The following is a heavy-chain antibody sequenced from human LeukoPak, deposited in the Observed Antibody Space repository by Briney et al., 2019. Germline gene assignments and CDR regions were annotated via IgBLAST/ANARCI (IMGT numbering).Heavy chain of an antibody. CDR1: GGSFSGYY. Sequence: PSETLSLTCAVYGGSFSGYYWSWIRQPPGKGLEWIGEINHSGSTNYNPSLKSRVTISVDTSKNQFSPKLSSVTAADTAVYYCARQGTYYYDSSGYRTGYDYWGQGTLVTVSS. D-gene: IGHD3-22*01. CDR2: INHSGST. J-gene: IGHJ4*02. V-gene: IGHV4-34*01. CDR3: ARQGTYYYDSSGYRTGYDY.